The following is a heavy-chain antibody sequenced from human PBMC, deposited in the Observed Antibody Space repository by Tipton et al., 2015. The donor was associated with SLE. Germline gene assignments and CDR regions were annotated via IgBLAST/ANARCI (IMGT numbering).Heavy chain of an antibody. CDR3: ARRTGTGEWELQYY. CDR1: GYSFTSYW. CDR2: INHFGST. Sequence: QLVQSGAEVKKPGESLKISCKGSGYSFTSYWIGWVRQMPGKGLEWLGEINHFGSTNYNPSLKSRVTISVDTSKNQFSLKLSSVTAADTAVYYCARRTGTGEWELQYYGGQGTLVTVSS. J-gene: IGHJ4*02. D-gene: IGHD1-26*01. V-gene: IGHV5-51*01.